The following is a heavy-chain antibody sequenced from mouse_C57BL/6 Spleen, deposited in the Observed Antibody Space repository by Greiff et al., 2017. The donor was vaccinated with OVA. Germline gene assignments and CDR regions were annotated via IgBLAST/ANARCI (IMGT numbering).Heavy chain of an antibody. Sequence: DVMLVESGGGLVQPGGSMKLSCVASGFTFSNYWMNWVRQSPEKGLEWVAQIRLKSDNYATHYAESVKGRFTISRDDSKRSVYLQMNNLRAEDTGSYYCTGIYYDDEGYWGQGTTLTVSS. D-gene: IGHD2-4*01. CDR1: GFTFSNYW. J-gene: IGHJ2*01. CDR3: TGIYYDDEGY. CDR2: IRLKSDNYAT. V-gene: IGHV6-3*01.